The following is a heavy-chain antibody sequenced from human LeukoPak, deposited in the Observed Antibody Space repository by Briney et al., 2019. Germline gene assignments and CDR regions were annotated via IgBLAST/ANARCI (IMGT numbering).Heavy chain of an antibody. J-gene: IGHJ4*02. CDR3: ARGNYGFDY. Sequence: GGSLRLSCAASGFIFSDYEMYWVRQAPGKGLVWVSRILADGTTTMYVDSVKGRFTISRDNAKNTLYLQMNSLRAEDTAAYYCARGNYGFDYWGQGTLVIVSS. CDR2: ILADGTTT. V-gene: IGHV3-74*03. CDR1: GFIFSDYE. D-gene: IGHD1-7*01.